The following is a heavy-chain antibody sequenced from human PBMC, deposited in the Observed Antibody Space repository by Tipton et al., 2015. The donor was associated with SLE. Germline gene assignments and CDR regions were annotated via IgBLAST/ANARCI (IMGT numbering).Heavy chain of an antibody. CDR1: GASIRSYY. D-gene: IGHD1-1*01. J-gene: IGHJ5*02. Sequence: TLSLTCTVSGASIRSYYWSWIRQPLGKGLEWIGNIYNSGSTNYNPSLKSRVTMSLDTSKNQFSLKLSSVTAADTAVYYCARDSLSGDNWFDPWGQGTLVTVSS. CDR2: IYNSGST. CDR3: ARDSLSGDNWFDP. V-gene: IGHV4-59*01.